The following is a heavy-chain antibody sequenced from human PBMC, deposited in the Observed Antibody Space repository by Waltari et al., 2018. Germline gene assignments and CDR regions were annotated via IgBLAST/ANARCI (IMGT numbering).Heavy chain of an antibody. V-gene: IGHV4-38-2*02. CDR3: ARGGLRYFDWFCVY. CDR1: GYSISSGYY. CDR2: IYHSGST. Sequence: QVQLQESGPGLVKPSETLSLTCTVSGYSISSGYYWGWILQPPGKGLEWIGSIYHSGSTYYNPSLKSRVTISVDTSKNQLSLKLSSVTAADTAVYYCARGGLRYFDWFCVYWGQGTLVTVSS. D-gene: IGHD3-9*01. J-gene: IGHJ4*02.